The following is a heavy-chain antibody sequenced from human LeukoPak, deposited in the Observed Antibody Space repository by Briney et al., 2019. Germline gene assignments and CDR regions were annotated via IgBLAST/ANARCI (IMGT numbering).Heavy chain of an antibody. J-gene: IGHJ4*02. Sequence: GGSLRLSCAASGFTFSSYTMNWVRQAPGKGLEWVSSISRSSSYIYYADSMKGRFTISRDNAKNSLDLQMHSLRAEDTAVYYCARGSTVVRGVSRAGDYWGQGTLVTVSS. CDR1: GFTFSSYT. CDR2: ISRSSSYI. CDR3: ARGSTVVRGVSRAGDY. D-gene: IGHD3-10*01. V-gene: IGHV3-21*01.